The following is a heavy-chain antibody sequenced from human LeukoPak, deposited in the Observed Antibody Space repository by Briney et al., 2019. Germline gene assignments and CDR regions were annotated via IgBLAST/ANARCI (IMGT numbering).Heavy chain of an antibody. CDR2: IYYSGST. CDR1: GGSISSYY. V-gene: IGHV4-59*08. D-gene: IGHD5-24*01. CDR3: ARRRVDGYTDY. Sequence: SETLSLTCTVSGGSISSYYWSWIRQPPGKGLEWIGYIYYSGSTNYNPSLKSRVTISVDMSKNQFSLKLTSVTAADTAVYCCARRRVDGYTDYWGQGTLVTVSS. J-gene: IGHJ4*02.